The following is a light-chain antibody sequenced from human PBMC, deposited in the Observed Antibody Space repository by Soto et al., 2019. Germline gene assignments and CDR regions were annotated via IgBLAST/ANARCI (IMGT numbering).Light chain of an antibody. Sequence: IVLTQSPGTLSLSPGERATLSCRASRSVTSTYLAWYQQKPVQSPTLIIYGGSIRATGFPDRFSGGGSGTDFTLTISRLEPEDSAVYYCHCQQFDSSRIYSFGQGTKLEI. CDR3: QQFDSSRIYS. V-gene: IGKV3-20*01. CDR2: GGS. CDR1: RSVTSTY. J-gene: IGKJ2*03.